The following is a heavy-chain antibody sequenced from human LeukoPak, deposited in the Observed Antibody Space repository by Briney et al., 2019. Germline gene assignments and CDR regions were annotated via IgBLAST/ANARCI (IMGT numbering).Heavy chain of an antibody. J-gene: IGHJ4*02. CDR2: IGAGGTFT. CDR1: GFTFSSYA. Sequence: GGSLRLSCTASGFTFSSYAMNWVRQAPGKGLVWVSGIGAGGTFTYYADSVKGRFTIFRDNSRNTLYLQMNSLRADDTAVYYCAVDWYDSSGYGTFDYWGQGTLVTVSS. D-gene: IGHD3-22*01. V-gene: IGHV3-23*01. CDR3: AVDWYDSSGYGTFDY.